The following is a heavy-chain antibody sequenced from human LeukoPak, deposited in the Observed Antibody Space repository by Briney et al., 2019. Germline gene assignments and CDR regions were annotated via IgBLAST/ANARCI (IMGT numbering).Heavy chain of an antibody. CDR1: GGTFSSYA. J-gene: IGHJ6*03. CDR3: AGGGGNSRLGGYYYYYMDV. V-gene: IGHV1-69*05. Sequence: SVQVSCKASGGTFSSYAISGVRQAPGQGLDWMGRIIPIFGTANYAQKFQGRVTIATDESTSTAYMELSSLRSEDTAVYYCAGGGGNSRLGGYYYYYMDVWGKGTTVTVSS. D-gene: IGHD4-23*01. CDR2: IIPIFGTA.